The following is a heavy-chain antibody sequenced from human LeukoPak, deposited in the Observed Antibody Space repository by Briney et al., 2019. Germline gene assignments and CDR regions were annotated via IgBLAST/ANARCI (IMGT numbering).Heavy chain of an antibody. CDR2: IYYSGST. D-gene: IGHD6-19*01. V-gene: IGHV4-31*03. Sequence: PSQTLSLTCTVSGGSISSGGYYWRWIRQHPGKGLEWIGYIYYSGSTYYNPSLKSRVTISVDTSKNQFSLKLRSVTAADTAVYYCASSGWYQGAFDIWGQGTMVTVSS. CDR1: GGSISSGGYY. J-gene: IGHJ3*02. CDR3: ASSGWYQGAFDI.